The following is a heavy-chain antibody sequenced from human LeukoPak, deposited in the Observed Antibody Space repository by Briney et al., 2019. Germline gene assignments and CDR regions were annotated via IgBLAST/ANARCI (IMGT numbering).Heavy chain of an antibody. CDR2: TYHSGST. D-gene: IGHD2-21*02. CDR1: GGSISSSNW. V-gene: IGHV4-4*02. Sequence: KPSETLSLTCAVSGGSISSSNWWSWVRQPPGKGLEWIGETYHSGSTNYNPSLKSRVTISVDKSKNQFSLKLSSVTAADTAVYYCAIRDPLAYCGGDCYPAGAYWGQGTLVTVSS. CDR3: AIRDPLAYCGGDCYPAGAY. J-gene: IGHJ4*02.